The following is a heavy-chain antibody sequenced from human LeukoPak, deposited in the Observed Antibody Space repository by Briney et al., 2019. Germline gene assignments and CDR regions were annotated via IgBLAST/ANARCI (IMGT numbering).Heavy chain of an antibody. CDR3: ARVLGSSWNYYYYYYMDV. D-gene: IGHD6-13*01. CDR1: GYTFTSYD. Sequence: ASVKVSCKASGYTFTSYDINWVRQATGQGLEWMGWMNPNSGNTGYAQKFQGRVTITRNTSISTAYMELSSLRSEDTAVYYCARVLGSSWNYYYYYYMDVWGKGTTVTISS. J-gene: IGHJ6*03. CDR2: MNPNSGNT. V-gene: IGHV1-8*03.